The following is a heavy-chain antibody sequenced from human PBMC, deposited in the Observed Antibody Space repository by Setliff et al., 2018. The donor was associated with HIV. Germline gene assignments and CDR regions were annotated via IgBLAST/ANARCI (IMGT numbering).Heavy chain of an antibody. Sequence: GGSLRLSCAASGSSLSDYWMSWVRPSPEKGLEWVANIKQDGSQTYYLGSVKGRFTIARDNARNSLYLQMNTLRAEDTAVYYCARPPTRYNNGWFERGGFDYWGQGTLVTVSS. D-gene: IGHD6-19*01. CDR2: IKQDGSQT. CDR3: ARPPTRYNNGWFERGGFDY. J-gene: IGHJ4*02. V-gene: IGHV3-7*01. CDR1: GSSLSDYW.